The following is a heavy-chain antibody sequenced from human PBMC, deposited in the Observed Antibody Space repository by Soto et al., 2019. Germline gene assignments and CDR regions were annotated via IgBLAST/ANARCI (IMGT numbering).Heavy chain of an antibody. CDR1: GGSISSGGYY. CDR2: IYYSGST. CDR3: ARMGDSSGILFDY. V-gene: IGHV4-31*03. Sequence: PSETLSLTCTVSGGSISSGGYYWSWIRQHPGKGLEWIGYIYYSGSTYYNPSLKSRVTISVDTSKNQFSLKLSSVTAADTAVYYCARMGDSSGILFDYWGQGTLVTV. J-gene: IGHJ4*02. D-gene: IGHD3-22*01.